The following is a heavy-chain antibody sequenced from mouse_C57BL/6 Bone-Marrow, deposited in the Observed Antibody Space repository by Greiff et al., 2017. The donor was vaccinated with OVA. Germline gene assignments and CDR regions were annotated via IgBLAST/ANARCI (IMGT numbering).Heavy chain of an antibody. D-gene: IGHD1-1*01. CDR3: ARRLRYAMDY. V-gene: IGHV1-19*01. J-gene: IGHJ4*01. Sequence: EVQLQQSGPVLVKPGASVKMSCKASGYTFTDYYMNWVKQSHGKSLEWIGVINPYNGGTSYSQKFKGKATLTVDKSSSTAYMELNSLTSEDSAVYYCARRLRYAMDYWGQGTSVTVSS. CDR2: INPYNGGT. CDR1: GYTFTDYY.